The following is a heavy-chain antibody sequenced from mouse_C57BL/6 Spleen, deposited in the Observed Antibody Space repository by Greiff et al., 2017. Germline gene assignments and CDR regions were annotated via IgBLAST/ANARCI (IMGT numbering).Heavy chain of an antibody. J-gene: IGHJ2*01. CDR1: GYAFSSYW. CDR3: ARRQLTGSFDY. CDR2: IYPGDGDT. D-gene: IGHD4-1*01. Sequence: VMLKQSGAELVKPGASVKISCKASGYAFSSYWMNWVKQRPGKGLEWIGQIYPGDGDTNYNGKFKGKATLTADKSSSTAYMQLSSLTSEDSAVYFCARRQLTGSFDYWGQGTTLTVSS. V-gene: IGHV1-80*01.